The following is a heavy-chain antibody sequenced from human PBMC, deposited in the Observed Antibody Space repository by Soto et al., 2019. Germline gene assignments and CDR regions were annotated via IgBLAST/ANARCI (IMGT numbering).Heavy chain of an antibody. Sequence: ASVKVSRKASGYTFTSYAIHLVRQAPGQRLEWMGWIKAGNGNTKYSQKFQGRGTLTRDTSASTAYMELSSLRSEDTVGYYCARIIVVVTALNYWGQGTLVTAS. J-gene: IGHJ4*02. D-gene: IGHD2-21*02. CDR1: GYTFTSYA. V-gene: IGHV1-3*01. CDR3: ARIIVVVTALNY. CDR2: IKAGNGNT.